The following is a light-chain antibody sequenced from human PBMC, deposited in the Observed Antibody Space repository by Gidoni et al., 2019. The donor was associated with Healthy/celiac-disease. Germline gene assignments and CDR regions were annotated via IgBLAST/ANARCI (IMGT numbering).Light chain of an antibody. J-gene: IGKJ3*01. CDR3: QQSYSTPRDT. V-gene: IGKV1-39*01. Sequence: DIQMTQSPSSLSASVGDRVTITCRASQSISSYLNWYQQKPGKAPKLLIYAASSLQSGVPSRFSGSGSGTDFTLTISSLQPEDFATYYCQQSYSTPRDTFGPGTKVDIE. CDR2: AAS. CDR1: QSISSY.